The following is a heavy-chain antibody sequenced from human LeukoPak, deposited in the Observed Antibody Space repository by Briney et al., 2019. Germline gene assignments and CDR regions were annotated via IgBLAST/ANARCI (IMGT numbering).Heavy chain of an antibody. CDR1: GFTFSDYY. V-gene: IGHV3-30-3*01. CDR3: ARGLNYYGMDV. CDR2: ISYDGSNK. Sequence: GGSLRLSCAASGFTFSDYYMSWIRQAPGKGLEWVAVISYDGSNKYYADSVKGRFTISRDNSKNTLYLQMNSLRAEDTAVYYCARGLNYYGMDVWGQGTTVTVSS. J-gene: IGHJ6*02.